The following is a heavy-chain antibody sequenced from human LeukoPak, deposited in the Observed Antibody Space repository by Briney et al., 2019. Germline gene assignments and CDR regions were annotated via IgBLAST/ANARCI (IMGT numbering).Heavy chain of an antibody. V-gene: IGHV3-11*01. CDR3: ARVYDSSSVAYMDV. D-gene: IGHD6-6*01. CDR1: GFTFSDYY. J-gene: IGHJ6*03. CDR2: ISSSGSTI. Sequence: PGRSLRLSCAASGFTFSDYYMSWIRQAPAKGLEWVSYISSSGSTIYYADSVKGRFTISRDNAKNSLYLQMNSLRAEDTAVYYCARVYDSSSVAYMDVWGKGTTVTVSS.